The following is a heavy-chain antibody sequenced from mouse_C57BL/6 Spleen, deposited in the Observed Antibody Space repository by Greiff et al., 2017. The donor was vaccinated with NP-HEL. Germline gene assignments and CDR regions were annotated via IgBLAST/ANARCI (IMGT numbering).Heavy chain of an antibody. J-gene: IGHJ2*01. CDR1: GFTFSDYY. CDR2: INYDGSST. D-gene: IGHD4-1*01. CDR3: ARDRTGTGFDY. V-gene: IGHV5-16*01. Sequence: EVKLMESEGGLVQPGSSMKLSCTASGFTFSDYYMAWVRQVPEKGLEWVANINYDGSSTYYLDSLKSRFIISRDNAKNILYLQMSSLKSEDTATYYCARDRTGTGFDYWGQGTTLTVSS.